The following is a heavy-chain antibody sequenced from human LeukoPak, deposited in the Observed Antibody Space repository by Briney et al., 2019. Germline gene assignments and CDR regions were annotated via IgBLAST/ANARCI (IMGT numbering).Heavy chain of an antibody. V-gene: IGHV1-24*01. D-gene: IGHD2-2*01. J-gene: IGHJ5*02. CDR2: FDPEEDET. CDR1: GYTLTELS. CDR3: ASLGPIVVVPAAILDNWFGP. Sequence: GASVNVSCKVSGYTLTELSMHWVRQAPGKGLEWMGGFDPEEDETIYAQKFQGKVTMTEDTSTDTAYMELSSLRSEDTAVYYCASLGPIVVVPAAILDNWFGPWGQGTLVSVSS.